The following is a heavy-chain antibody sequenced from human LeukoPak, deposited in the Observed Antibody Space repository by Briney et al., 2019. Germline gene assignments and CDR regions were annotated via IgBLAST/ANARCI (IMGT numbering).Heavy chain of an antibody. D-gene: IGHD3-3*01. J-gene: IGHJ4*02. V-gene: IGHV4-34*01. CDR1: GGSISSGGYS. CDR3: ARGPDFWGSFDY. CDR2: INHSGST. Sequence: SETLSLTCAVSGGSISSGGYSWSWIRQPPGKGLEWIGEINHSGSTNYNPSLKSRVTISVDTSKNQFSLKLSSVTAADTAVYYCARGPDFWGSFDYWGQGTLVTVSS.